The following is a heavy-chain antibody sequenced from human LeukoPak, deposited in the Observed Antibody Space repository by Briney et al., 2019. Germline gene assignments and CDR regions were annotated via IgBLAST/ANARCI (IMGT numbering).Heavy chain of an antibody. D-gene: IGHD6-13*01. V-gene: IGHV4-34*01. J-gene: IGHJ4*02. CDR1: GGSFSGYY. Sequence: SETLSLTCAVYGGSFSGYYWSWIRQPPGKGLEWIGEINHSGSTNYNPSLKSRVTISVDTSKNQFSLKLSSVTAADTAVYYCARNAVPGYSSSWFDYWGQGTLVTVSS. CDR2: INHSGST. CDR3: ARNAVPGYSSSWFDY.